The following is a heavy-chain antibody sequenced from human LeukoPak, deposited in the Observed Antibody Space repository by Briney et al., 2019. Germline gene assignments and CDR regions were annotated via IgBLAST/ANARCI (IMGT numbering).Heavy chain of an antibody. V-gene: IGHV3-15*01. D-gene: IGHD3-22*01. J-gene: IGHJ4*02. CDR2: IKSKTDGGTT. Sequence: PGGSLRLSCAASGFTFSNAWMSWVRQAPGKGLERVGRIKSKTDGGTTDYAAPVKGRFTISRDDSKNTLYLQMNSLKTEDTAVYYCTTDWYYYDSSARYFDYWGQGTLVTVSS. CDR1: GFTFSNAW. CDR3: TTDWYYYDSSARYFDY.